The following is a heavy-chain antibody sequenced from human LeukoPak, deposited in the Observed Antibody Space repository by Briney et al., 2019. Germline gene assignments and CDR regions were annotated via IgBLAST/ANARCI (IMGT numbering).Heavy chain of an antibody. CDR2: ISSSSSYI. Sequence: GGSLRLSCAASGFTFSSYSMNWVRQAPRKGLEWVSSISSSSSYIYYADSVKGRFTISRDNAKNSLYLQMNSLRAEDTAVYYCARAIMITFGGVIVLDYWGQGTLVTVSS. D-gene: IGHD3-16*02. CDR1: GFTFSSYS. V-gene: IGHV3-21*04. J-gene: IGHJ4*02. CDR3: ARAIMITFGGVIVLDY.